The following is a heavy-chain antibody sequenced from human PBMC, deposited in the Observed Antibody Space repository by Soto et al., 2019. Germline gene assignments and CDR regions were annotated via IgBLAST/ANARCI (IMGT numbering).Heavy chain of an antibody. CDR3: ARTTAVPNTLRSRYFFDY. Sequence: SETLSLTCTVSGGSVSSGSYYWSWIRQPPGKGLEWIGYIYYSGSTNYNPSLKSRVTISVDLSKNQFSLKLSSVTTADTALYYCARTTAVPNTLRSRYFFDYWGQGTLVTVSS. CDR2: IYYSGST. CDR1: GGSVSSGSYY. V-gene: IGHV4-61*01. D-gene: IGHD4-17*01. J-gene: IGHJ4*02.